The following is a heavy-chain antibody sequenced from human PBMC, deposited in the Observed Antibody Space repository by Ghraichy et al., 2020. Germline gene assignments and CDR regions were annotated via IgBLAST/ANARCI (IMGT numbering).Heavy chain of an antibody. J-gene: IGHJ4*02. Sequence: ASVKVSCKVSGYTLTELSMHWVRQAPGKGLEWMGGFDPEDGETIYAQKFQGRVTMTEDTSTDTAYMELSSLRSEDTAVYYCATKLPLRELELRYFDYWGQGTLVTVSS. D-gene: IGHD1-7*01. V-gene: IGHV1-24*01. CDR3: ATKLPLRELELRYFDY. CDR2: FDPEDGET. CDR1: GYTLTELS.